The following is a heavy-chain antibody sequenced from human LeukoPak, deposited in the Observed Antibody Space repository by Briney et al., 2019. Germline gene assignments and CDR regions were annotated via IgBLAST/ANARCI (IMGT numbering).Heavy chain of an antibody. Sequence: GGSLRLSCAASGFTFSHYGVHWVRQAPGKGLEWVAVISYDGSNKYFADSVKGRFTISRDNSKNTVFLQMNSLRAEDTAVYYCARDQRFDKRPWVGAFDLWGQGTVVTVSS. D-gene: IGHD1-26*01. CDR1: GFTFSHYG. J-gene: IGHJ3*01. V-gene: IGHV3-30*03. CDR3: ARDQRFDKRPWVGAFDL. CDR2: ISYDGSNK.